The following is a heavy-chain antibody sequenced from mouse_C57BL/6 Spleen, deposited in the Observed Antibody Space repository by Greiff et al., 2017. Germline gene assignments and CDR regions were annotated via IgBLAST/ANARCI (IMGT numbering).Heavy chain of an antibody. CDR1: GYAFSSSW. D-gene: IGHD1-1*01. V-gene: IGHV1-82*01. Sequence: VKLVESGPELVKPGASVKISCKASGYAFSSSWMNWVKQRPGKGLEWIGRIYPGDGDTNYNGKFKGKATLTADKSSSTAYMQLSSLTSEDSAVYFCARCPTVVATGDYWGQGTTLTVSS. J-gene: IGHJ2*01. CDR2: IYPGDGDT. CDR3: ARCPTVVATGDY.